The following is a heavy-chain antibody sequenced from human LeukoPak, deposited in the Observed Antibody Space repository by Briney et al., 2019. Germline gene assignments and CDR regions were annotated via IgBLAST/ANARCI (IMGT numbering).Heavy chain of an antibody. V-gene: IGHV3-9*01. CDR1: GFTFDDYA. CDR2: ISWNSGSI. Sequence: GRSLRLSCAAPGFTFDDYAMHWVRHAPGKGLEWVSGISWNSGSIGYADSVKGRFTISRDNAKNSLYLQMNSLRAEDTALYYCAKARYYYDSSGYYRSYYFDYWGQGTLVTVSS. J-gene: IGHJ4*02. D-gene: IGHD3-22*01. CDR3: AKARYYYDSSGYYRSYYFDY.